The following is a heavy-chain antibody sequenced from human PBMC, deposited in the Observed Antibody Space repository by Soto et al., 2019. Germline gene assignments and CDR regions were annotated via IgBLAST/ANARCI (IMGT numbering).Heavy chain of an antibody. Sequence: ASVKVSCKASGYTFTSYGISWVRQAPGQGLEWMGWISAYNGNTNYAQKLQGRVTMTTDTSTSTAYMELRSLRSDDTAVYYCARKGGSWYQSPKNHFDYWGQGTLVTVSS. CDR3: ARKGGSWYQSPKNHFDY. CDR2: ISAYNGNT. CDR1: GYTFTSYG. J-gene: IGHJ4*02. D-gene: IGHD6-13*01. V-gene: IGHV1-18*04.